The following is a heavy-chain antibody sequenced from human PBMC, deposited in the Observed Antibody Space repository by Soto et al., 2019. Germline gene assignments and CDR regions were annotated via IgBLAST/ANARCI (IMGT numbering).Heavy chain of an antibody. CDR2: TYYRSKWYN. CDR3: ARERFLEWLFGRARDWFDP. V-gene: IGHV6-1*01. Sequence: PSQTLSLTCAISGDSVSSNSAAWNWIRQSPSRGLEWLGRTYYRSKWYNDYAVSVKSRITINPDTSKNQFSLQLNSVTPEDTAVYYCARERFLEWLFGRARDWFDPWGQGTLVTVSS. J-gene: IGHJ5*02. D-gene: IGHD3-3*01. CDR1: GDSVSSNSAA.